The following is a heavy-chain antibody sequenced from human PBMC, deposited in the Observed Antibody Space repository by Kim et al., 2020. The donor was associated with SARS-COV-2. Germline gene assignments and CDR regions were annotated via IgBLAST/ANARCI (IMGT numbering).Heavy chain of an antibody. J-gene: IGHJ4*02. CDR3: ARDLEGYSSSWYGGGNDY. D-gene: IGHD6-13*01. CDR2: INTNTGNP. V-gene: IGHV7-4-1*02. CDR1: GYTFTSYA. Sequence: ASVKVSCKASGYTFTSYAMNWVRQAPGQGLEWMGWINTNTGNPTYAQGFTGRFVFSLDTSVSTAYLQISSLKAEDTAVYYCARDLEGYSSSWYGGGNDYWGQGTLVTVSS.